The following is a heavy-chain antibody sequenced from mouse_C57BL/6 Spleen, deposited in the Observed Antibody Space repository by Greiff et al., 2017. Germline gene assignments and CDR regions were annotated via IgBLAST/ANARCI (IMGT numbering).Heavy chain of an antibody. V-gene: IGHV5-12*01. CDR1: GFTFSDYY. J-gene: IGHJ2*01. CDR2: ISNGGGST. CDR3: ARRELRRGNYFDY. Sequence: EVKLVESGGGLVQPGGSLKLSCAASGFTFSDYYMYWVRQTPEKRLEWVAYISNGGGSTYYPDTVKGRFTISRENAKNTLYLQMSRLKSEDTAMYYCARRELRRGNYFDYWGQGTTLTVSS. D-gene: IGHD2-4*01.